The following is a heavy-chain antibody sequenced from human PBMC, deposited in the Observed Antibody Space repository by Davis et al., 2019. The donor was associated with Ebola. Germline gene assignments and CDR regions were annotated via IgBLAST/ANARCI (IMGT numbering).Heavy chain of an antibody. J-gene: IGHJ4*02. CDR1: GFTFSSYA. Sequence: GGSLRLSCAASGFTFSSYAMSWVRQAPGKGLEWVSAISGSGGSTYYADSVKGRFTISRDNSKNTLYLQMNSLRAEDTAVYYCAKPISYCSGGSCPIDYWGQGTLVTVSS. D-gene: IGHD2-15*01. CDR2: ISGSGGST. CDR3: AKPISYCSGGSCPIDY. V-gene: IGHV3-23*01.